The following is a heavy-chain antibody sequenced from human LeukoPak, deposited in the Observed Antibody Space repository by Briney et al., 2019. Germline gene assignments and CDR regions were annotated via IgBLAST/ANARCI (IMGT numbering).Heavy chain of an antibody. V-gene: IGHV4-34*01. D-gene: IGHD3-9*01. Sequence: SETLSLTCAVYGGSFSGYYWSWIRQPPGKGPEWIGEINHSGSTNYNPSLKSRVTISVDTSKNQFSLKLSSVTAADTAVYYCARGRLRYFDWLFPVDGMDVWGQGTTVTVSS. CDR1: GGSFSGYY. CDR3: ARGRLRYFDWLFPVDGMDV. CDR2: INHSGST. J-gene: IGHJ6*02.